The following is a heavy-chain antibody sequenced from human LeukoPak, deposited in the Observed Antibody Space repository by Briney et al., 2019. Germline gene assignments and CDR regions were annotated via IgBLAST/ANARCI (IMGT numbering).Heavy chain of an antibody. Sequence: ASVKVSCKASGYTFTGYYMHWVRQAPGQGLEWMGWINPNSGGTNYAQKFQGRVTMTRDTSISTAYMELSRLRSDDTAVYYCARVRCSGTSCYIFIYWGQGTLVTVSS. CDR1: GYTFTGYY. J-gene: IGHJ4*02. CDR3: ARVRCSGTSCYIFIY. CDR2: INPNSGGT. V-gene: IGHV1-2*02. D-gene: IGHD2-2*02.